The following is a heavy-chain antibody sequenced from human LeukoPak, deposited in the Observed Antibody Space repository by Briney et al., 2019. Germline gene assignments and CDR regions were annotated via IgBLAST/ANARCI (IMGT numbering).Heavy chain of an antibody. V-gene: IGHV3-30*02. CDR2: IRYDGSNK. CDR3: AKGFRVWDAFDI. D-gene: IGHD3-10*01. CDR1: GFTFSSYG. J-gene: IGHJ3*02. Sequence: GGSLRLSCAASGFTFSSYGMRWVRQAPGKGLEWVAFIRYDGSNKYYADSVKGRFTISRDNSKNTLYLQMNSLRAEDTAVYYCAKGFRVWDAFDIWGQGTMVIVSS.